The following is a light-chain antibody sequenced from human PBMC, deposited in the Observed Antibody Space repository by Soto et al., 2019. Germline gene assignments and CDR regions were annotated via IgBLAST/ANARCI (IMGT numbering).Light chain of an antibody. Sequence: QSALTQPPSASGSPGQSVAISCTGTSSDVGGYNYVSWYQQHPGKAPKLMIYDVSKRPSGVPDRFSGSKSGNTAYLTVSVLQAEDEAEYYCSSYAGTHIVFGTGTKLTDL. CDR3: SSYAGTHIV. J-gene: IGLJ1*01. CDR1: SSDVGGYNY. CDR2: DVS. V-gene: IGLV2-8*01.